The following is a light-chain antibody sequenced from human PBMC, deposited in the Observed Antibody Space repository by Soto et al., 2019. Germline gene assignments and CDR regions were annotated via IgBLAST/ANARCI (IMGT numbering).Light chain of an antibody. V-gene: IGLV2-14*03. CDR1: RNDIGDSHF. J-gene: IGLJ2*01. CDR3: SSRSSITTVV. Sequence: QSALTRPASLSASPGQTITISCTGTRNDIGDSHFVSWYQQYPDKAPKLIIFEVNGRPSGVSDRFVGSKSGNTASLTISGLQPEDEADYYCSSRSSITTVVFGGGTKVTVL. CDR2: EVN.